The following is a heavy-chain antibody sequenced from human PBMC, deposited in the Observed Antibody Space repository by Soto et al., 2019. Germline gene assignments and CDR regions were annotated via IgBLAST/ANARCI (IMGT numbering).Heavy chain of an antibody. CDR1: GYTFTSFY. J-gene: IGHJ5*02. Sequence: QVQLVQSGAEVKKPGASMKISCKASGYTFTSFYIHWVRQAPGQGLEWMAIINPTGGSARYAQRLQGGVSVTRAPSACTVYMGLRSLTSEDTAVYYCSRAGRATVSLYTFDLWGQGTQVTVSS. D-gene: IGHD3-10*01. V-gene: IGHV1-46*04. CDR2: INPTGGSA. CDR3: SRAGRATVSLYTFDL.